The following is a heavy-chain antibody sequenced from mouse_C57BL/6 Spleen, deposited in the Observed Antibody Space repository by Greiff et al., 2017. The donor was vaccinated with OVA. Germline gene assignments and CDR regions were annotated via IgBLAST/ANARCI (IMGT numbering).Heavy chain of an antibody. V-gene: IGHV14-2*01. J-gene: IGHJ1*03. CDR2: IDPEDGET. D-gene: IGHD1-1*01. CDR1: GFNIKDYY. Sequence: EVKLQQSGAELVKPGASVKLSCTASGFNIKDYYMHWVKQRTEQGLEWIGRIDPEDGETKYAPKFQGKATITADTSSNTAYLQLSSLTSEDTAVYYCARGAITTVAKGYFDVWGTGTTVTVSS. CDR3: ARGAITTVAKGYFDV.